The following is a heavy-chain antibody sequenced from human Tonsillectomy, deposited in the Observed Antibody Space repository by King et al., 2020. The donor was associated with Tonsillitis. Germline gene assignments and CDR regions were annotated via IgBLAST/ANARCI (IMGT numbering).Heavy chain of an antibody. V-gene: IGHV4-39*01. CDR3: ARYVSGTFDY. J-gene: IGHJ4*02. D-gene: IGHD1-26*01. Sequence: QLQESGPGVVKPSETLSLTCIVSGASISSGDHFWALIRQPPGKGLEWIGYRYASGTIFYNPSLKSRFTISGGTSENRFSLKLTSVTAADTAVYFCARYVSGTFDYWGQGALVTVSS. CDR2: RYASGTI. CDR1: GASISSGDHF.